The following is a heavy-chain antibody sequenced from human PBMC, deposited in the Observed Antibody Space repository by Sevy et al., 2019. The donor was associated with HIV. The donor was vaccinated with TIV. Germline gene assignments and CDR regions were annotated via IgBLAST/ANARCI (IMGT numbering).Heavy chain of an antibody. CDR2: ISGISNYI. CDR3: AKRLVSSDGMDF. Sequence: GGSLRLSCAASGFTFSSYYMNWVRQAPGKGLEWVSSISGISNYIYYADSVKGRFTISRDNAKNSLYLQMNSLRAEDTAVYYCAKRLVSSDGMDFWGQGTTVTVSS. V-gene: IGHV3-21*01. CDR1: GFTFSSYY. D-gene: IGHD3-10*01. J-gene: IGHJ6*02.